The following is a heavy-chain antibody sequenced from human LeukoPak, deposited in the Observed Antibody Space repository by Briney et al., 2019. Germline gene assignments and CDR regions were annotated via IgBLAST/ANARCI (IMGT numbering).Heavy chain of an antibody. J-gene: IGHJ3*02. CDR2: IIPIFGTA. D-gene: IGHD3/OR15-3a*01. CDR3: ARDRGTERAFDI. V-gene: IGHV1-69*13. CDR1: GGTFSSYA. Sequence: SVKVSCKASGGTFSSYAISWVRQAPGQGLEWMGGIIPIFGTANYAQKFQGRVTITADESTSTAYMELSSLRSEDTAVYYCARDRGTERAFDIWGQGTMDSVFS.